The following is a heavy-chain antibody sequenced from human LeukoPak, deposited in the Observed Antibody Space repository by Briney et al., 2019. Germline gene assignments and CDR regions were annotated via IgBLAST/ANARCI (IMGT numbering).Heavy chain of an antibody. CDR1: GFSFSSYS. D-gene: IGHD3-10*01. J-gene: IGHJ6*02. Sequence: PGGSLRLSCVASGFSFSSYSMNWVRQAPGKGLEWVSGISWNSGSIGYADSVKGRFTISRDNAKNSLYLQMNSLRAEDTALYYCAKDIRPYYYYGMDVWGQGTTVTVSS. CDR3: AKDIRPYYYYGMDV. V-gene: IGHV3-9*01. CDR2: ISWNSGSI.